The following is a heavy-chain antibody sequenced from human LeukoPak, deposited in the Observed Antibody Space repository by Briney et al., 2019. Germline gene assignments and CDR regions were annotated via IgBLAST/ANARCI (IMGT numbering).Heavy chain of an antibody. CDR1: GFTFSRHW. Sequence: GGSLRLSCAASGFTFSRHWMTWVRQAPGKGLEWMASIKQGGSEKYYADSVKGRFTVSRDDAKSSLYLRMNSLSADDTAVYYCAKGPNYGARVDYSDFWGQGTKVTVSS. CDR3: AKGPNYGARVDYSDF. D-gene: IGHD4-17*01. J-gene: IGHJ4*02. V-gene: IGHV3-7*01. CDR2: IKQGGSEK.